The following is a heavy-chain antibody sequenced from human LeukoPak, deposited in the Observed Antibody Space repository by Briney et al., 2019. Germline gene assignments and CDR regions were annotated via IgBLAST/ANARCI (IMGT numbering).Heavy chain of an antibody. CDR3: TRTRWLQLAFLDS. Sequence: GGSLRLSCAASGFTFSNAWMNWVRQAPGKGLEWVGRIKTKTDGGTTDYAAPEKGRFTISRDDSKNTPYLQMNSLKTEDTAVYYCTRTRWLQLAFLDSWGQGTLVTVSS. V-gene: IGHV3-15*07. CDR2: IKTKTDGGTT. CDR1: GFTFSNAW. D-gene: IGHD5-24*01. J-gene: IGHJ4*02.